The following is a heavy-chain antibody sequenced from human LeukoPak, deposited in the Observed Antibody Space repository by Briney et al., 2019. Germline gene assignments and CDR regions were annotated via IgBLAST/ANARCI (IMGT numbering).Heavy chain of an antibody. Sequence: SETLSLTCTVSGGSISSGSYYWSWIRQPAGKGLEWIGRIYTSGSTNYNPSLKSRVTISVDTSKNQFSLKLSSVTAADTAVYYCARGILGYCSSTSCYQPNLYNWFDPWGQGTLVTVSS. CDR2: IYTSGST. J-gene: IGHJ5*02. CDR3: ARGILGYCSSTSCYQPNLYNWFDP. D-gene: IGHD2-2*01. V-gene: IGHV4-61*02. CDR1: GGSISSGSYY.